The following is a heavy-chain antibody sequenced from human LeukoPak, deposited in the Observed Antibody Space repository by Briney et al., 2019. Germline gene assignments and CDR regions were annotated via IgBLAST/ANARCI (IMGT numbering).Heavy chain of an antibody. CDR1: GGTFSSYA. CDR2: IIPILGTA. J-gene: IGHJ4*02. V-gene: IGHV1-69*13. CDR3: ARASARHDYGDYGDDY. Sequence: GASVKVSCKASGGTFSSYAISWVRQAPGQGLEWMGGIIPILGTANYAQKFQGRVTITADESTSTAYMELSSLRSEDTAVYYCARASARHDYGDYGDDYWGQGTLVTVSS. D-gene: IGHD4-17*01.